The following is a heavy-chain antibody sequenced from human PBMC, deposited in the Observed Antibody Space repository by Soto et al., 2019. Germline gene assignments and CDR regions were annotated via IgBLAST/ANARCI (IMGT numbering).Heavy chain of an antibody. V-gene: IGHV4-30-2*06. CDR2: IYHSGST. CDR1: SCTLTSRRSS. Sequence: PLSITCSVASCTLTSRRSSCNCLRPSPGKGLEWIAYIYHSGSTYYNPSLKSRVTISVDRSENQFSLKLTSVTAADTAVYYCVRESVASGPNYFDTWGPGTLVT. CDR3: VRESVASGPNYFDT. J-gene: IGHJ5*02. D-gene: IGHD6-6*01.